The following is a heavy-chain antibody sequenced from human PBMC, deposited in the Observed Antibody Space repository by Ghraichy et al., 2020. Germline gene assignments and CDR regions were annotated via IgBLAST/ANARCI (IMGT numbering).Heavy chain of an antibody. Sequence: GESLNISCAASGFTFSDYYMSWIRQAPGKGLEWVSYISSSGSTIYYADSVKGRFTISRDNAKNSLYLQMNSLRAEDTAVYYCARDSPEVVPAAMLYYYYGMDVWGQGTTVTVSS. CDR1: GFTFSDYY. D-gene: IGHD2-2*01. CDR2: ISSSGSTI. J-gene: IGHJ6*02. CDR3: ARDSPEVVPAAMLYYYYGMDV. V-gene: IGHV3-11*01.